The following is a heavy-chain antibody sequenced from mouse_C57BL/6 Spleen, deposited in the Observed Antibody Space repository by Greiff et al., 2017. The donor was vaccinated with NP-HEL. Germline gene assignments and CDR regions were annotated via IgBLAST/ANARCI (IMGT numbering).Heavy chain of an antibody. J-gene: IGHJ4*01. CDR2: ISYDGSN. D-gene: IGHD2-3*01. CDR1: GYSITSGYY. Sequence: EVQLQQSGPGLVKPSQSLSLTCSVTGYSITSGYYWNWIRQFPGNKLEWMGYISYDGSNNYNPSLKNRISITRDTSKNQFFLKLNSVTTEDTATYYCARAIIYDGYYGAMDYWGQGTSVTVSS. V-gene: IGHV3-6*01. CDR3: ARAIIYDGYYGAMDY.